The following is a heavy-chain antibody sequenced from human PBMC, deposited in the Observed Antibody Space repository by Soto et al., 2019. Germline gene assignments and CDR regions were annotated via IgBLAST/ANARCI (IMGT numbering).Heavy chain of an antibody. V-gene: IGHV3-7*03. CDR1: GFTFSMYS. Sequence: GGSLRLSCEVSGFTFSMYSMSWVRQSPGKGLEWVAKIPQDGVDGHYADSVKGRFIISRDNGKNSLHLQLNNLRAEDTAVYYCARDPLILTAHDLFYGSDVWGRGATVTVYS. CDR3: ARDPLILTAHDLFYGSDV. J-gene: IGHJ6*02. D-gene: IGHD2-21*02. CDR2: IPQDGVDG.